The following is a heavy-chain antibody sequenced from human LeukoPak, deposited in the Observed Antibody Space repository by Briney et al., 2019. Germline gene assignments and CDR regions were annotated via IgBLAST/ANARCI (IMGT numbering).Heavy chain of an antibody. J-gene: IGHJ3*02. V-gene: IGHV3-23*01. D-gene: IGHD4-17*01. CDR3: AKAPTTVTNDAFDI. Sequence: PGGSLRLSCAASGFTFSRFWMHWVRQAPGKGLEWVSAISGSGGSTYYADSVKGRFTISRDNSKNTLYLQMNSLRAEDTAVYYCAKAPTTVTNDAFDIWGQGTMVTVSS. CDR1: GFTFSRFW. CDR2: ISGSGGST.